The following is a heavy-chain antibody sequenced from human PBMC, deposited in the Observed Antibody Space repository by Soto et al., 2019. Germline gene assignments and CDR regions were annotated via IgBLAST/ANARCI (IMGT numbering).Heavy chain of an antibody. D-gene: IGHD2-15*01. CDR3: ARDRVGYCSGGSCYSNDYYSGMDV. V-gene: IGHV3-33*01. CDR2: IWHDGSNK. Sequence: PGGSLRLSWAASGGIFSNYGMHWVRPAPGKGLEWVAVIWHDGSNKYYADSVRGRFTISRDNSKNTLYLQMNSLRAEDTAVYYCARDRVGYCSGGSCYSNDYYSGMDVWGQGTTVTVSS. J-gene: IGHJ6*02. CDR1: GGIFSNYG.